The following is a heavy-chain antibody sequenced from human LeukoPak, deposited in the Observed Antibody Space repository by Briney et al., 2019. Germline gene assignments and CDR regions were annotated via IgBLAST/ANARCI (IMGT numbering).Heavy chain of an antibody. D-gene: IGHD5-18*01. CDR1: GITFNSYT. Sequence: GGSLRLSCAASGITFNSYTMNWVRQAPGKGLEWVSFISTSSSYTYYADSVKGRFTISRDNAKTSLYLQMNSLRAEDTAVYYCARDLSGVTGYTYGRGIDYWGQGTLVTVSS. CDR2: ISTSSSYT. V-gene: IGHV3-21*01. CDR3: ARDLSGVTGYTYGRGIDY. J-gene: IGHJ4*02.